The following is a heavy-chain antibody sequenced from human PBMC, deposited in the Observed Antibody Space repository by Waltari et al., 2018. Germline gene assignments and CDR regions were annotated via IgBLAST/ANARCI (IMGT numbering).Heavy chain of an antibody. J-gene: IGHJ4*02. CDR2: INHSGST. Sequence: QVQLQQWGAGLLKPSETLSLTCAVYGGSFSGYHWSWIRQPPGKGLEWIGEINHSGSTNYNPSLKSRVTISVDTSKNQFSLKLSSVTAADTAVYYCARVIGDGSDYWGQGTLVTVSS. CDR3: ARVIGDGSDY. V-gene: IGHV4-34*01. CDR1: GGSFSGYH. D-gene: IGHD3-3*01.